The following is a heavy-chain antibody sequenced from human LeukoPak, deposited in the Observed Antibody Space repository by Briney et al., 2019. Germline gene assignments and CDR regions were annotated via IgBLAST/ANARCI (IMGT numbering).Heavy chain of an antibody. V-gene: IGHV3-48*03. CDR1: GFIFSSYE. CDR2: ISSGGSTI. D-gene: IGHD2-2*01. J-gene: IGHJ4*02. Sequence: PGGSLRLSCAASGFIFSSYEMNWVRQAPGKGLEWVSYISSGGSTIYYADSVKGRFTISRDNAKNSLYLQMNSLRAEDTAVYYCARDPHCSRTSCYLDYWGQGTLVTVSS. CDR3: ARDPHCSRTSCYLDY.